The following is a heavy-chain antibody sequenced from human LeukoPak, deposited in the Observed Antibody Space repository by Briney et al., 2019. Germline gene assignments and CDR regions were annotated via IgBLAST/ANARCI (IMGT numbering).Heavy chain of an antibody. CDR1: GFTLSNYA. Sequence: GGSLRLSCAASGFTLSNYAMSWVRQAPGKGLEWVSSISDSGGSTYYADSVKGRFTISRDNSKNTLYLQMNSLRAEDTAVYYCARDGLSSGWYHYHAFDIWGQGTMVTVSS. CDR3: ARDGLSSGWYHYHAFDI. V-gene: IGHV3-23*01. D-gene: IGHD6-19*01. J-gene: IGHJ3*02. CDR2: ISDSGGST.